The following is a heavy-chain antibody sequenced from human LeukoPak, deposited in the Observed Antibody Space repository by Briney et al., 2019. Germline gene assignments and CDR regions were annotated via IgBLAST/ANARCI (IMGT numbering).Heavy chain of an antibody. V-gene: IGHV4-38-2*02. CDR2: IYYSGST. CDR1: DYSISSGYY. CDR3: ARLRDYYYNYMDV. J-gene: IGHJ6*03. Sequence: SETLSLTCTVSDYSISSGYYWGWIRQSPGKGLEWIGSIYYSGSTYYNPSLKSRVTISVDTSKIQISLKLNSVTAADTAVYYCARLRDYYYNYMDVWGKGTTVTISS.